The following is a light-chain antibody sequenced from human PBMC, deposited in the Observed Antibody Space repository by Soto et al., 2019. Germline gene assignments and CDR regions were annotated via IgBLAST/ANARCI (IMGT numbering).Light chain of an antibody. CDR1: QSVSDY. CDR2: DAS. V-gene: IGKV3-11*01. CDR3: QQRVNWPPT. J-gene: IGKJ4*01. Sequence: VLTQSPARLSLSPGDRATLSCRAGQSVSDYLARYQQKPGQPPRLLFFDASNRATGVTDRFSAGGSGTDFTLIISSLEPEDFAVYYCQQRVNWPPTFGGGTKVEF.